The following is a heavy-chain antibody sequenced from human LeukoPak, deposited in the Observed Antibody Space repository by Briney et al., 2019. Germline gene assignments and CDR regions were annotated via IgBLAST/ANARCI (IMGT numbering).Heavy chain of an antibody. CDR1: GGSISSYY. CDR2: IYYSWST. CDR3: ARDRGYYYGMDV. V-gene: IGHV4-59*01. Sequence: SETLSLTCTVSGGSISSYYWSWIRQPPGKGLEWIGYIYYSWSTNYNPSLKSRVTISVDTSKNQFSLKLSSVTAADTAVYYCARDRGYYYGMDVWGQGTTVTVSS. J-gene: IGHJ6*02.